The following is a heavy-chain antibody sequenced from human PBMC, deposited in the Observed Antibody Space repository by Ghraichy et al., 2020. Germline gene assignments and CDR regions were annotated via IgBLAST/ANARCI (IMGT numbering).Heavy chain of an antibody. CDR3: ARVRGGWYGPNDY. V-gene: IGHV4-59*01. D-gene: IGHD6-19*01. CDR2: IYYSGST. CDR1: GGSISSYY. Sequence: SETLSLTCTVSGGSISSYYWSWIRQPPGKGLEWIGYIYYSGSTNYNPSLKSRVTISVDTSKNQFSLKLSSVTAADTAVYYCARVRGGWYGPNDYWGQGTLVTVSS. J-gene: IGHJ4*02.